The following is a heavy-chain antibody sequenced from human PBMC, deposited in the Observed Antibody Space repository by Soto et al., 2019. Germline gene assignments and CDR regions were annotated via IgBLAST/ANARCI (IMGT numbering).Heavy chain of an antibody. CDR1: GFTFDDYA. J-gene: IGHJ5*02. D-gene: IGHD2-2*03. CDR3: XXXXXXXXXXXGXNWFDP. CDR2: ISWNSGSI. V-gene: IGHV3-9*01. Sequence: EVQLVESGGGLVQPGRSLRLSCAASGFTFDDYAMHWVRQAPGKGLEWVSGISWNSGSIGYADSVKGRFTISRDNAKNXXXXXXXXXXXXXXXXXXXXXXXXXXXXXXGXNWFDPXXXGXXXTVSX.